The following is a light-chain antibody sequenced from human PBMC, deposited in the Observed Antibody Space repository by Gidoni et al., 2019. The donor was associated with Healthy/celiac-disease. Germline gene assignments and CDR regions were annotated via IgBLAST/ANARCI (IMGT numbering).Light chain of an antibody. CDR1: QSVSSY. Sequence: EIVLTQSPATLSLSPGERAPLACRACQSVSSYLAWYQQKPGQAPRLLIYDASNRATGIPARFSGSGSGTDFTLTISSLEPEDFAVYYCQQRSNWLTFXGXTKVEIK. CDR3: QQRSNWLT. J-gene: IGKJ4*01. CDR2: DAS. V-gene: IGKV3-11*01.